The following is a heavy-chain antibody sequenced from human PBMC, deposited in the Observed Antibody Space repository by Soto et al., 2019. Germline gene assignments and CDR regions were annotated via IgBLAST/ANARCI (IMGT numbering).Heavy chain of an antibody. CDR2: ISSSGSTI. CDR1: GFTFSDYY. J-gene: IGHJ5*02. D-gene: IGHD3-10*01. CDR3: ARARGSGSYIGWFDP. V-gene: IGHV3-11*01. Sequence: VGSLRLCCAASGFTFSDYYMSWIRQAPGKGLEWVSYISSSGSTIYYADSVKGRFTISRDNAKNSLYLQMNSLRAEDTAVYYCARARGSGSYIGWFDPWGQGTLVTVSS.